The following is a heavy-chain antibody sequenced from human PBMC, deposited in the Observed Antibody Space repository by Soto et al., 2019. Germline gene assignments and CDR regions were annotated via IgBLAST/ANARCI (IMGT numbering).Heavy chain of an antibody. CDR1: GFTFSSYS. V-gene: IGHV3-21*01. J-gene: IGHJ4*02. CDR2: ISSSSSYI. CDR3: ANEMGFGITGTAGDY. Sequence: GGSLRLSCAASGFTFSSYSMNWVRQSPGKGLEWVSSISSSSSYIYYADSVKGRFTISRDNAKNSLYLQMNSLRAEDTAVYYCANEMGFGITGTAGDYWGQGTLVTVSS. D-gene: IGHD1-20*01.